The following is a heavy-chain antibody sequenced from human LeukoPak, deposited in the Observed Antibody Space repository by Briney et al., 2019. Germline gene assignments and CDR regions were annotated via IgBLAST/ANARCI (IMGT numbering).Heavy chain of an antibody. Sequence: SETLSLTCAVYGGSFSGYYWSWIRQPPGKGLEWIGEINHSGSTNYNPSLKSRVTISVDTSKNQFSLKLSSVTAADTAVYYCARWDDSSGYTHLGSSYFDYWGQGTLVTVSS. V-gene: IGHV4-34*01. CDR2: INHSGST. CDR1: GGSFSGYY. J-gene: IGHJ4*02. CDR3: ARWDDSSGYTHLGSSYFDY. D-gene: IGHD3-22*01.